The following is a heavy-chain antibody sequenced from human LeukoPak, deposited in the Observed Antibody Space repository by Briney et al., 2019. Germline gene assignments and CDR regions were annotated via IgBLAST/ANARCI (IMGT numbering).Heavy chain of an antibody. CDR3: ASRAFYDSSGLDF. D-gene: IGHD3-22*01. V-gene: IGHV4-59*08. CDR2: VSNSGNT. Sequence: PSETLSLTCSVSGGSITNYYWTWIRQPPGKGLEWIGHVSNSGNTKYNPSLKSRVTISIDTSKKHFSLNLSSVSAADTAVYYCASRAFYDSSGLDFWGQGILVTVSS. CDR1: GGSITNYY. J-gene: IGHJ4*02.